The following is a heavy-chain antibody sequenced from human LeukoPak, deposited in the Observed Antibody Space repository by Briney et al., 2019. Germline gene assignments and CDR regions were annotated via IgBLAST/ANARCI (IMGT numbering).Heavy chain of an antibody. D-gene: IGHD6-19*01. Sequence: GGSLRLSCAASGFTFDDYAMHWVRQAPGKGLDWVSGISWNSGSIGYADSVKGRFTISRDNAKNSLYLQMNSLRAEDTALYYCAKDPSERGVAVAGTYNWFDPWGQGTLVTVSS. V-gene: IGHV3-9*01. J-gene: IGHJ5*02. CDR2: ISWNSGSI. CDR3: AKDPSERGVAVAGTYNWFDP. CDR1: GFTFDDYA.